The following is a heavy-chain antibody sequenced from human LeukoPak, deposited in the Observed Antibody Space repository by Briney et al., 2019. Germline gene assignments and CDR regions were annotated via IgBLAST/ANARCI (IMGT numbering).Heavy chain of an antibody. D-gene: IGHD4-11*01. V-gene: IGHV3-23*01. Sequence: PGGSLRLSCAASGFTFSTYAMSWVRQAPGKGLDWVSSISGGGGSLYYADSVKGRFTISRDNSNNALYLQMNSLRAEDTAVYYCAKEGATVRSYSDYWGRGTLVTVSS. CDR3: AKEGATVRSYSDY. J-gene: IGHJ4*02. CDR2: ISGGGGSL. CDR1: GFTFSTYA.